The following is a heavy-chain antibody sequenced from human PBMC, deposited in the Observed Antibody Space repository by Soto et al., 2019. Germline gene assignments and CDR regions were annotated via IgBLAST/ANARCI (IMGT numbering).Heavy chain of an antibody. CDR2: IYSGGST. CDR3: ASADYDFWSGYLDY. J-gene: IGHJ4*02. D-gene: IGHD3-3*01. Sequence: GGSLRLSCAASGFTVSSNYMSWVRQAPGRGLEWVSVIYSGGSTYYADSVKGRFTISRHNSKNTLYLQMNSLRAEDTAVYYCASADYDFWSGYLDYWGQGTLVTVSS. CDR1: GFTVSSNY. V-gene: IGHV3-53*04.